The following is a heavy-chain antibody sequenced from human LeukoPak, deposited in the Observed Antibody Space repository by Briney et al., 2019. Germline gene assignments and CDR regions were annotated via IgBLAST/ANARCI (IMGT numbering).Heavy chain of an antibody. CDR3: ARVRYSGSYPTSDY. Sequence: GGSLRLSCAASGFTFSSYEMNWVRQAPGKGLEWVSYISSSGSTIYYADSVKGRFTISRDNAKNSLYLQMNSLRAEDTAVYYCARVRYSGSYPTSDYWGQGTLVTVSS. CDR1: GFTFSSYE. V-gene: IGHV3-48*03. D-gene: IGHD1-26*01. CDR2: ISSSGSTI. J-gene: IGHJ4*02.